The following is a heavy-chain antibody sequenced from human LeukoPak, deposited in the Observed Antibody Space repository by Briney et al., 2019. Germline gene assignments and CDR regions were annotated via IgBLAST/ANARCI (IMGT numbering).Heavy chain of an antibody. CDR1: GGSVANYY. V-gene: IGHV4-59*08. Sequence: PSETLSLTCSVSGGSVANYYWHWIRQPPGKGLEWIGFVYYTGRNDYNPSLRSRITMSLDTSKNQFSLKLSSVTAADTAVYYCAEGTMIVGYFDYWGQGTLVTVSS. CDR3: AEGTMIVGYFDY. J-gene: IGHJ4*02. D-gene: IGHD3-22*01. CDR2: VYYTGRN.